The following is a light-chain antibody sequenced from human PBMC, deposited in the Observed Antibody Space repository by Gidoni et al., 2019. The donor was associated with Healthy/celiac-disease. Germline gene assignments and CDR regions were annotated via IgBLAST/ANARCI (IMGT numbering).Light chain of an antibody. CDR3: QQRSNWPPYT. CDR1: QSVSSY. Sequence: EIVLTQSPATLSLSPGERATLSCSASQSVSSYLAWYQQKPGQAPRLLIYDASNRATCIPARFSGSGSATDFTLPISSLEPEDFAVYYCQQRSNWPPYTFGQGTKLEIK. V-gene: IGKV3-11*01. J-gene: IGKJ2*01. CDR2: DAS.